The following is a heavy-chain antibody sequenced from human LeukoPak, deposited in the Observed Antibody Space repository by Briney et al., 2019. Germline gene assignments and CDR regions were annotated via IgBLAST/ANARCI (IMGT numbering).Heavy chain of an antibody. Sequence: GGSLRLSCAASGFTFSSYTMSWVRQAPGKGLEWVSGISTGGGSTYYADSVKGRFTISRDNSKNTLFLQMNSLRAEDTAIYYCASGYHTVWNGFDYWGQGTPVPVSS. CDR1: GFTFSSYT. D-gene: IGHD1-1*01. V-gene: IGHV3-23*01. J-gene: IGHJ4*02. CDR2: ISTGGGST. CDR3: ASGYHTVWNGFDY.